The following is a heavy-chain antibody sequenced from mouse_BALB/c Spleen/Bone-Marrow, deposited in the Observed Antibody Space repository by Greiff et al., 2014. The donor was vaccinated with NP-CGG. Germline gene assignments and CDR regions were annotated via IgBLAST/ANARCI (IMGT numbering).Heavy chain of an antibody. CDR1: GYTFTSYW. J-gene: IGHJ2*01. CDR2: IYPGSGST. D-gene: IGHD1-1*01. V-gene: IGHV1S22*01. CDR3: TRDYDWVPDY. Sequence: LQQPGSELVRPGASVKLSCKASGYTFTSYWMHWVKQRPGQGLEWIGNIYPGSGSTNYDEKFKSKATLTVGTSSSTAYMQLSSLTSEDSAVYYCTRDYDWVPDYWGQGTTLTVSS.